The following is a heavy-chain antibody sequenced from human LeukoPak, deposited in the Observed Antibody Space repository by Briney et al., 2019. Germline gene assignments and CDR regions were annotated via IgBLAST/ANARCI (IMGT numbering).Heavy chain of an antibody. CDR2: INHSGST. D-gene: IGHD3-10*01. Sequence: PSETLSLTCAVYGGSFSGYYWSWIRQPPGKGLEWIGEINHSGSTNYNPSLKSRVTISVDTSKNQFSLKLSSVTAADTAVYYCAITMVRGVIRNWFDPWGQGTLVTVSS. V-gene: IGHV4-34*01. J-gene: IGHJ5*02. CDR1: GGSFSGYY. CDR3: AITMVRGVIRNWFDP.